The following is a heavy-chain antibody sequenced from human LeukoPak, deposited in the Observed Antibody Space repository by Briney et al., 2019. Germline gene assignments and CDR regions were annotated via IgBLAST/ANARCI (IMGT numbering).Heavy chain of an antibody. CDR2: IYNSGST. V-gene: IGHV4-59*01. CDR1: GGSISSYY. Sequence: SETLSLTCTVSGGSISSYYWSWIRQPPGKGLEWIGYIYNSGSTKYNPSLQSRVTISVDTSKNQFSLKLRSVTAADTAVYYCARDPDYWGQGTLVTVSS. CDR3: ARDPDY. J-gene: IGHJ4*02.